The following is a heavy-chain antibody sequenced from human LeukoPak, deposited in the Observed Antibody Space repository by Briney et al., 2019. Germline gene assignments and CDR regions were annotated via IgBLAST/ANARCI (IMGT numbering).Heavy chain of an antibody. D-gene: IGHD3-22*01. Sequence: ETLSLTCTVSGGSISSYYWSWVRRAPGKGLEWVSAIGGSGGSTYYADSVKGRFTISRDNSKNTLYLQMNSLRAEDTAVYYCAKVPPGYYDSSGYYEYYFDYWGQGTLVTVSS. CDR1: GGSISSYY. CDR3: AKVPPGYYDSSGYYEYYFDY. J-gene: IGHJ4*02. CDR2: IGGSGGST. V-gene: IGHV3-23*01.